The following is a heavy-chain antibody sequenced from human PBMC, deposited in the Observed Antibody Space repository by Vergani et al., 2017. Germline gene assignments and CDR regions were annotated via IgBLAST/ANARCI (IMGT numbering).Heavy chain of an antibody. D-gene: IGHD4-17*01. CDR3: ALSYGDYVYYFDY. CDR2: VDPEDGET. Sequence: EVQLVQSGAEVKKPGATVKISCKVSGYTFTDYYMHWVQQAPGKGLEWMGLVDPEDGETIYAEKFQGRVTITRDTSASTAYMELSSLRSEDTAVYYCALSYGDYVYYFDYWGQGTLVTVSS. J-gene: IGHJ4*02. CDR1: GYTFTDYY. V-gene: IGHV1-69-2*01.